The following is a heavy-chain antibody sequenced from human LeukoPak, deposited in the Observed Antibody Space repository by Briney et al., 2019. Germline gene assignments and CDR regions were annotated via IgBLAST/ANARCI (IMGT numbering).Heavy chain of an antibody. Sequence: PSETLSLTCTVSGGSISSSSYYWGWIRQPPGKGLEWIGSMYYSGSTYYNPSLKSRVTISVDTSKNQFSLKLSSVTAADTAVYYCARLNFGSLVGYWGQGTLVTFSS. CDR1: GGSISSSSYY. V-gene: IGHV4-39*01. D-gene: IGHD3-3*01. J-gene: IGHJ4*02. CDR2: MYYSGST. CDR3: ARLNFGSLVGY.